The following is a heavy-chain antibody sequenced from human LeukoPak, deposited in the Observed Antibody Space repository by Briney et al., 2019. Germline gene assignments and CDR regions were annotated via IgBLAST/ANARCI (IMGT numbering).Heavy chain of an antibody. Sequence: PSETLSLTCAVSGGSISSGGYSWSWIRQPPGKGLEWIGYIYHSGSTYYNPSLKSRVTISVDRSKSQFSLKLSSVTAADTAVYYCARDNCSGGSCYSGYWGQGTLVTVSS. CDR3: ARDNCSGGSCYSGY. J-gene: IGHJ4*02. V-gene: IGHV4-30-2*01. CDR2: IYHSGST. CDR1: GGSISSGGYS. D-gene: IGHD2-15*01.